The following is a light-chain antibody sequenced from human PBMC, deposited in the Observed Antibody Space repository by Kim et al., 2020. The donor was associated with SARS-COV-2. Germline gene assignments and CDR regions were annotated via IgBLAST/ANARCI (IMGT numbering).Light chain of an antibody. Sequence: DIQLTQSPSSLSASVGDRVSITCRASQSISGYLNWYQHKLGKAPNLLIYVASNLQSGVPSRFSGSGSGTDFTLTISSLQLEDFATYYCQQSFGTPYTFGQGTKLEI. V-gene: IGKV1-39*01. J-gene: IGKJ2*01. CDR1: QSISGY. CDR2: VAS. CDR3: QQSFGTPYT.